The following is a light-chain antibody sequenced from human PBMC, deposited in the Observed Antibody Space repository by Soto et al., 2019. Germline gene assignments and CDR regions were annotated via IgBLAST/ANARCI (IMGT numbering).Light chain of an antibody. CDR2: EVS. J-gene: IGLJ2*01. Sequence: QSALTQPASVSGSPGQSITISCTGTSSDVGSYNLVSWYQQHPGKAPKLMIYEVSKRPSGVSNRFSGSKSGNTASLTISGLQVEYEADYSFCSYAGSSTFVLFGGVTKLTVL. CDR1: SSDVGSYNL. CDR3: CSYAGSSTFVL. V-gene: IGLV2-23*02.